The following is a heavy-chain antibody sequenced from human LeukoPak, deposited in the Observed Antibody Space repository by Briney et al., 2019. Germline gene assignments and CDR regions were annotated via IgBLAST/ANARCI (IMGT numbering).Heavy chain of an antibody. J-gene: IGHJ6*03. CDR3: ARDKGLDGYNKIYYYYMDV. D-gene: IGHD5-24*01. Sequence: SETLSLACTVSGGSISSYYWSWIRQPPGKGLEWIGYIYYSGSTNYNPSLKSRVTISVDTSKNQFSLKLSSVTAADTAVYYCARDKGLDGYNKIYYYYMDVWGKGTTVTISS. CDR2: IYYSGST. CDR1: GGSISSYY. V-gene: IGHV4-59*12.